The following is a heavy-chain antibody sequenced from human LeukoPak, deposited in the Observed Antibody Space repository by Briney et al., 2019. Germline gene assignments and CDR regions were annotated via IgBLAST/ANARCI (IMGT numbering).Heavy chain of an antibody. V-gene: IGHV4-59*01. D-gene: IGHD4-17*01. CDR3: AREQYYGDYDWFDP. Sequence: SETLSLTCTVSGGSISSYYWSWIRQPPGKGLGWIGYIYYSGSTNYNPSLKSRVTISVDTSKNQFSLKLSSVTAADTAVYYCAREQYYGDYDWFDPWGQGTLVTVSS. CDR1: GGSISSYY. J-gene: IGHJ5*02. CDR2: IYYSGST.